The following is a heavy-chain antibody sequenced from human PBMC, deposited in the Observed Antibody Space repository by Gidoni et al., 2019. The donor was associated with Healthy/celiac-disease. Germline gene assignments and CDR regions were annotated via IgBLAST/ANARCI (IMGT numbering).Heavy chain of an antibody. CDR1: GGSISSSSYY. V-gene: IGHV4-39*01. CDR3: ARLWSGYGFFDY. J-gene: IGHJ4*02. CDR2: IYYSGST. Sequence: QLQLQESGPGLVKPSETLSLTCTVSGGSISSSSYYWGWIRQPPGKGLEWIGSIYYSGSTYYNPSLKSRVTISVDTSKNQFSLKLSSVTAADTAVYYCARLWSGYGFFDYWGQGTLVTVSS. D-gene: IGHD3-3*01.